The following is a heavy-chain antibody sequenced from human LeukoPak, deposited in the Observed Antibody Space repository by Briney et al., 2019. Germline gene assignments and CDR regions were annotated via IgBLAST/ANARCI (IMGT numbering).Heavy chain of an antibody. J-gene: IGHJ4*02. Sequence: PGGSLKLSCAASGFTFSSYGMHWVRQAPGKGLEWVAVIWYGGSNKYYADSVKGRFTISRDNSKNTLYLQMNSLRAEDTAVYYCARSGYSSSWYYFDYWGQRTLVTVSS. V-gene: IGHV3-33*01. CDR2: IWYGGSNK. D-gene: IGHD6-13*01. CDR3: ARSGYSSSWYYFDY. CDR1: GFTFSSYG.